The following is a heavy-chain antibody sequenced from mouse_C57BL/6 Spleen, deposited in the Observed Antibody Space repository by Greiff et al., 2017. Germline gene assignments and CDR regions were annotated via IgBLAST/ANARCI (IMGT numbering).Heavy chain of an antibody. V-gene: IGHV1-15*01. CDR3: HYYGNYPYAMDY. J-gene: IGHJ4*01. CDR1: GYTFTDYE. CDR2: IDPETGGT. D-gene: IGHD2-1*01. Sequence: VKLQESGAELVRPGASVTLSCKASGYTFTDYEMHWVKQTPVHGLEWIGAIDPETGGTAYNQKFKGKAILTADKSSSTAYMELRSLTSEDSAVYYCHYYGNYPYAMDYWGQGTSVTVSS.